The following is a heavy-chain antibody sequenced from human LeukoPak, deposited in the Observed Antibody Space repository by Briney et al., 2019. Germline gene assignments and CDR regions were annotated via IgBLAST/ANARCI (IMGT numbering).Heavy chain of an antibody. J-gene: IGHJ5*02. Sequence: GGSLRLSCAASGFTLSSYSMNWVRQAPGKGLEWVSSISSSSSYVYYADSVKGRFTISRDNAKNSLYLQMNSLRAEDTAVYYCARAHLYSSSWFDPWGQGTLVTVSS. V-gene: IGHV3-21*01. D-gene: IGHD6-13*01. CDR2: ISSSSSYV. CDR3: ARAHLYSSSWFDP. CDR1: GFTLSSYS.